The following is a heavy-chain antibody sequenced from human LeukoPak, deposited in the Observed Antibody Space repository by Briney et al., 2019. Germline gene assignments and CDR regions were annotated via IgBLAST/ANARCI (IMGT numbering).Heavy chain of an antibody. V-gene: IGHV4-34*01. CDR1: GGSFSGCY. Sequence: SETLSLTCAVYGGSFSGCYWSWIRQPPGKGLEWIGEINHSGSTNYNPSLKSRVTISVDTSKNQFSLKLSSVTAADTAVYYCARAAVGTDAFDIWGQGTMVTVSS. CDR2: INHSGST. J-gene: IGHJ3*02. D-gene: IGHD6-19*01. CDR3: ARAAVGTDAFDI.